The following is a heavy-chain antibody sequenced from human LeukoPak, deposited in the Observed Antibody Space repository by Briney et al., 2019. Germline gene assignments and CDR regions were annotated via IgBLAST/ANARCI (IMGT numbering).Heavy chain of an antibody. CDR3: ARGPDIVVDNWFDP. V-gene: IGHV1-18*01. CDR2: ISAYNGNT. J-gene: IGHJ5*02. Sequence: ASVKVSCKASGYTFTSYGISWVRQAPGQGLEWMRWISAYNGNTNYAQKLQGRVTMTTDTSTSTAYMELRSLRSDDTAVYYCARGPDIVVDNWFDPWGQGTLVTVSS. CDR1: GYTFTSYG. D-gene: IGHD2-2*01.